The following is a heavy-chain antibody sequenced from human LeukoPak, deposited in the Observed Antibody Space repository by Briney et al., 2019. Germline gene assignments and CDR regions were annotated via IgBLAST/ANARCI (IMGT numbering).Heavy chain of an antibody. V-gene: IGHV4-39*02. CDR1: GGSISSSSYY. CDR3: AREGSNFDY. CDR2: IYYSGST. D-gene: IGHD1-26*01. J-gene: IGHJ4*02. Sequence: SETLSLTCTASGGSISSSSYYWGWIRQPPGKGLEWIGSIYYSGSTYYNPSLKSRVTISVDTSKNQFSLKLSSVTAADTAVYYCAREGSNFDYWGQGTLVTVSS.